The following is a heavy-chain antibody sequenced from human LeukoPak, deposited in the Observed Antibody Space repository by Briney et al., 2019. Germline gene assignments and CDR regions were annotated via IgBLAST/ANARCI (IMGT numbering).Heavy chain of an antibody. CDR1: GGSFSGHY. Sequence: SETLSLTCAVYGGSFSGHYWSWIRQPPGKGPGWIGGINHSGNINYNPSLKSRVIISVDTSKNQFSLKLKPLTAADTAVYYCSAQWLTGRVMTAWGQGTLVTVSS. CDR2: INHSGNI. J-gene: IGHJ5*02. CDR3: SAQWLTGRVMTA. D-gene: IGHD6-19*01. V-gene: IGHV4-34*01.